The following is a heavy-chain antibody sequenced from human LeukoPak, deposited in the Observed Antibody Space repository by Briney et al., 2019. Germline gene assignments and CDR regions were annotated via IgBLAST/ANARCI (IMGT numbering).Heavy chain of an antibody. CDR2: IYYSGST. V-gene: IGHV4-59*01. J-gene: IGHJ5*02. D-gene: IGHD6-13*01. Sequence: SETLSLTCTVSGGSISSYYWSWIRQPPGKGLEWIGYIYYSGSTNYNPSLKSRVTISVHTSKNQFSLKLSSVTAADTAVYYCARGRYSSSWYGWFYPWGQGTLVTVSS. CDR1: GGSISSYY. CDR3: ARGRYSSSWYGWFYP.